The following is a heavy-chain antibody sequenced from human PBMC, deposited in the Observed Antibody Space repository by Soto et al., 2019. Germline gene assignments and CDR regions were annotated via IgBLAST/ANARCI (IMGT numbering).Heavy chain of an antibody. Sequence: QVQLVQSGAEVKKPGASVKVSCKASGYTFTSYAMHWVRQAPGQRLEWMGWINAGNGNTKYSQKFQGRVTITRDTSASTAYMERSSLRSEDAAVYYCARDGSGSHFRFDYWGQGTLVTVSS. CDR2: INAGNGNT. CDR1: GYTFTSYA. V-gene: IGHV1-3*01. D-gene: IGHD1-26*01. J-gene: IGHJ4*02. CDR3: ARDGSGSHFRFDY.